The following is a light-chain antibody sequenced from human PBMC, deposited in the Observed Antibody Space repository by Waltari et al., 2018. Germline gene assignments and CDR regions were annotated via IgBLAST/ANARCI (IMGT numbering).Light chain of an antibody. J-gene: IGKJ4*01. V-gene: IGKV3-11*01. CDR1: QSVVNF. CDR3: QQRSRWPLT. CDR2: DAS. Sequence: TVFTQSTATLPLPPGDRHTLSRRASQSVVNFLDWYQQKPGQAPRLLIYDASNRATGIPARFSGSASGTDFTLTISSVEPEDSAFYYCQQRSRWPLTFGQGTKVEIK.